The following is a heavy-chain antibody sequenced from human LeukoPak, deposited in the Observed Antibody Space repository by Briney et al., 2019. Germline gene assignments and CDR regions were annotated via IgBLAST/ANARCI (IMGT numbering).Heavy chain of an antibody. CDR3: ARYDSFGLRKVWDF. D-gene: IGHD5-18*01. Sequence: SQTLSLTCTVSGGSVSSSIHYWGWIRQPPGKGLEWIGSIYDSGSTYYNTSLKSRVSISVDTSKNQFSLKMSSVTAAVTAVYYCARYDSFGLRKVWDFWGQGTLVTVSS. CDR2: IYDSGST. J-gene: IGHJ4*02. V-gene: IGHV4-39*01. CDR1: GGSVSSSIHY.